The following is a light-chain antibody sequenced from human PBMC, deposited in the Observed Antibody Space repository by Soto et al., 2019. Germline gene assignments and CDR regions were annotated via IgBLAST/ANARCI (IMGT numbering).Light chain of an antibody. CDR1: QSISSW. CDR2: DAS. Sequence: DIQMTQSPSTLSASVGDRVTISFRASQSISSWLAWYQQKPGKAPKLLIYDASSLESGVPSRFSGSGSGTEFTLTISSLEPEDFAVYFCQHRAGWPPALTFGGGTKVDI. CDR3: QHRAGWPPALT. V-gene: IGKV1-5*01. J-gene: IGKJ4*01.